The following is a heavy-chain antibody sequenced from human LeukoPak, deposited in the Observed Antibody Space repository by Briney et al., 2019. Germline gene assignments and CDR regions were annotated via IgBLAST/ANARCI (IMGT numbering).Heavy chain of an antibody. J-gene: IGHJ4*02. CDR1: GFTFSSYA. D-gene: IGHD2-15*01. Sequence: GGSLRLSCAASGFTFSSYAMSWVRQAPGKGLEWVSAISGSGGSTYYADSVKGRFTISRHNSKNTLYLQMNHMRTLDTAVSYCARCSGGSCYYYFEYWGQGTLVTVSS. CDR2: ISGSGGST. V-gene: IGHV3-23*01. CDR3: ARCSGGSCYYYFEY.